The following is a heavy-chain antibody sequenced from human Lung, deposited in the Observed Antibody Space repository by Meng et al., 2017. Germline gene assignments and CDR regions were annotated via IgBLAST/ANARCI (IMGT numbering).Heavy chain of an antibody. Sequence: QVQLVQAGAEGKKPGASGKGSGKASGYTFTSYGISWVRQAPGQGLEWMGWISAYNGNTNYAQKLQGRVTMTTDTSTSTAYMELRSLRSDDTAVYYCARDGTGLAARSASGYWGQGTLVTVSS. CDR1: GYTFTSYG. CDR2: ISAYNGNT. D-gene: IGHD6-6*01. J-gene: IGHJ4*02. V-gene: IGHV1-18*01. CDR3: ARDGTGLAARSASGY.